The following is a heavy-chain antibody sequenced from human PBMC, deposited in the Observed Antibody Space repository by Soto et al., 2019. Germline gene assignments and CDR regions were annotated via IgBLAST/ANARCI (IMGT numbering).Heavy chain of an antibody. CDR2: IYYSGST. V-gene: IGHV4-59*08. J-gene: IGHJ4*02. CDR1: GGSISSYY. Sequence: SETLSLTCTVSGGSISSYYWSWIRQSPGKGLEWIGYIYYSGSTNYNPSLKSRVTISVDTSKNQFSLKLSSVTAADTAVYYCARLNDYSNFDYWGQGTLVTVSS. CDR3: ARLNDYSNFDY. D-gene: IGHD4-4*01.